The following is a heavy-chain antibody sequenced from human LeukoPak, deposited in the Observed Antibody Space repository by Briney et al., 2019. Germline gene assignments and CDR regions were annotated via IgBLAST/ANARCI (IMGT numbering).Heavy chain of an antibody. CDR2: IYSGGST. CDR1: GFTFGSYA. D-gene: IGHD4-23*01. J-gene: IGHJ4*02. CDR3: ARDYGGNIRGYFDY. V-gene: IGHV3-66*01. Sequence: PGGSLRLSCAASGFTFGSYAMSWVRQAPGKGLEWVSVIYSGGSTYYADSVKGRFTISRDNSKNTLYLQMNSLRVEDTAVYYCARDYGGNIRGYFDYWGQGTLVTVSS.